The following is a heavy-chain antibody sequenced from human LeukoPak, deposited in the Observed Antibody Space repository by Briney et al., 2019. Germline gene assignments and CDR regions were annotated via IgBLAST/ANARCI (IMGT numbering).Heavy chain of an antibody. CDR3: ARDLRRGRYTTPGY. D-gene: IGHD3-16*02. CDR2: INPNSGGT. CDR1: GYTFTGYY. Sequence: ASVKVSCKASGYTFTGYYMHWVRQAPGQGIEWMGWINPNSGGTNYAQKFQGRVTMTRDTSISTAYMELSRLRSDDTAVYYCARDLRRGRYTTPGYWGQGTLVTASS. V-gene: IGHV1-2*02. J-gene: IGHJ4*02.